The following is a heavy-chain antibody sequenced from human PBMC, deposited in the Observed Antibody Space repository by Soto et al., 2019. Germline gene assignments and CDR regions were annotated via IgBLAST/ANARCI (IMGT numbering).Heavy chain of an antibody. V-gene: IGHV3-21*01. J-gene: IGHJ5*02. CDR3: ARDAYCSSTSCYTPLSP. Sequence: PGGSLRLSCAASGFTFSSYSMNWVRQAPGKGLEWVSSISSSSSYIYYADSVKGRFTISRDNAKNSLYLQMNSLRAEDTAVYYCARDAYCSSTSCYTPLSPWGQGTLVTVSS. CDR1: GFTFSSYS. D-gene: IGHD2-2*02. CDR2: ISSSSSYI.